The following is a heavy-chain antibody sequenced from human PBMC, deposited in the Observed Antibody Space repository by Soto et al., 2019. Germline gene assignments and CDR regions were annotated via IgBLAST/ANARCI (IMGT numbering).Heavy chain of an antibody. CDR2: IYYSGST. J-gene: IGHJ3*02. CDR1: GGSVSSGSYY. V-gene: IGHV4-61*01. CDR3: ARVVAGDRSFDI. Sequence: PSETLSLTCTVSGGSVSSGSYYWSWIRQPPGKGLEWIGYIYYSGSTNYNPSLKSRVTISVDTSKNQFSLKLSSVTAADTAVYYCARVVAGDRSFDIWGQGTMVTVSS. D-gene: IGHD6-19*01.